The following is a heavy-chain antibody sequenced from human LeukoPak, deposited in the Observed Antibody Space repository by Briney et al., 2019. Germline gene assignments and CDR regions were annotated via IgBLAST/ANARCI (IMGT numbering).Heavy chain of an antibody. CDR3: ARGVDLTH. Sequence: PGGSLRLSCAASGFTFSSYDMHWVRHAPGKGLECVSAIGTAGDTYYPGSVKGRFTISRKNAKNSLHLPVNSLGAGDTAVYYCARGVDLTHWGQGTLVTVSS. CDR1: GFTFSSYD. V-gene: IGHV3-13*04. CDR2: IGTAGDT. J-gene: IGHJ4*02. D-gene: IGHD4-23*01.